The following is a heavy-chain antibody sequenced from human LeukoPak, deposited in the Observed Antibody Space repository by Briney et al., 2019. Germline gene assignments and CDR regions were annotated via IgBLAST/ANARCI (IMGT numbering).Heavy chain of an antibody. V-gene: IGHV4-39*01. CDR2: IYYSGST. CDR1: GGAISSSSYY. CDR3: ARQSSGYRPYYFDY. J-gene: IGHJ4*02. Sequence: SETLCLTCTVSGGAISSSSYYWGWIRQPPGKGLEWIGSIYYSGSTYYNPSLKSRVTISVDTSKNQFSLKLSSVTAADTAVYYCARQSSGYRPYYFDYWGQGTLVTVSS. D-gene: IGHD3-10*01.